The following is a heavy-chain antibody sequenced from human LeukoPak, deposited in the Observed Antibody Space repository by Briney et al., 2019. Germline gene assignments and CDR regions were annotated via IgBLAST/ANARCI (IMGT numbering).Heavy chain of an antibody. Sequence: GKSLRLSCAASGFSFSTYGIHWVRQAPGKGLEWVAVMWYYGSKDYYADSVKGRFTISRDASKNTLYLQMNNLRAEDTAVYYCAKDRETYEYTFDYWGQGTLVTVSS. V-gene: IGHV3-33*06. J-gene: IGHJ4*02. D-gene: IGHD6-6*01. CDR3: AKDRETYEYTFDY. CDR2: MWYYGSKD. CDR1: GFSFSTYG.